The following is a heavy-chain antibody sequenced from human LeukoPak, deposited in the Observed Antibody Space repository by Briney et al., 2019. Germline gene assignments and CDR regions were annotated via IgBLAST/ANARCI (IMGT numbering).Heavy chain of an antibody. D-gene: IGHD2-15*01. CDR3: ARVGYCSGGSCYYLIY. CDR1: GYTFTSYY. J-gene: IGHJ4*02. CDR2: INPSGAST. Sequence: ASVKVSCKASGYTFTSYYIHRVRQAPGQGLEWMGIINPSGASTSYAQKFQGRVTMTRDTSTSTVYMELSNLSSDDTAVYYCARVGYCSGGSCYYLIYWGQGTLVTVSS. V-gene: IGHV1-46*01.